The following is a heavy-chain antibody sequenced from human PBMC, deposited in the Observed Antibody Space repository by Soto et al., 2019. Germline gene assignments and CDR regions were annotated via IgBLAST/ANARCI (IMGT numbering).Heavy chain of an antibody. Sequence: QVQLVESGGGVVQPGRSLRLSCAASGFSVSAYTVHWVRQAPGKGLEWVAVNSSDGNHKYYTDSVKGRFAISRDTSTNTVFLQMSSLGPEDTAVYYCARWEQPLFDYWGQGTLVTVSS. CDR3: ARWEQPLFDY. CDR2: NSSDGNHK. V-gene: IGHV3-30*09. D-gene: IGHD1-1*01. CDR1: GFSVSAYT. J-gene: IGHJ4*02.